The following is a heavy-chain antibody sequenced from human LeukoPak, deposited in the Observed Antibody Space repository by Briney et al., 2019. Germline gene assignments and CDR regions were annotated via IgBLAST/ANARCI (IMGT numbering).Heavy chain of an antibody. J-gene: IGHJ4*02. CDR2: INPSDGST. CDR3: ARDSGGYSSRGGFDY. Sequence: ASVKVSCKASGYTFTTYYMHWVRQAPGQGLEWMGIINPSDGSTTYAQKFQGRVTMTRDTSTSTVYMELSSLRSEDTAVFYCARDSGGYSSRGGFDYWGQGTLVTVSS. CDR1: GYTFTTYY. V-gene: IGHV1-46*01. D-gene: IGHD1-26*01.